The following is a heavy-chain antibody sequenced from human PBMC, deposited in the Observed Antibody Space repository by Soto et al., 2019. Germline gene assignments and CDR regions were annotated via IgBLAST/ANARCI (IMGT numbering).Heavy chain of an antibody. J-gene: IGHJ6*02. D-gene: IGHD4-17*01. Sequence: SVKVSCKASGGTFSSYAISWVRQAPGQGLEWMGGIIPIFGTANYAQKFQGRVTITADESTSTAYMELSSLRSEDAAVYYCARDLTRRYGDYVEAHSYYGMDVWGQGTTVTVSS. CDR2: IIPIFGTA. CDR3: ARDLTRRYGDYVEAHSYYGMDV. CDR1: GGTFSSYA. V-gene: IGHV1-69*13.